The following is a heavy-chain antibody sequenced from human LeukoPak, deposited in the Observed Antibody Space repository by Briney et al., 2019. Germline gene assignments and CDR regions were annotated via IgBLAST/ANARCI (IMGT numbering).Heavy chain of an antibody. J-gene: IGHJ5*02. D-gene: IGHD3-10*01. CDR2: INHSGST. V-gene: IGHV4-34*01. CDR1: GGSFSGYY. CDR3: ARGGYYGSGSYRT. Sequence: SETLSLTCAVYGGSFSGYYWSWIRQPPGKGLEWIGEINHSGSTNYNPSLKSRVTISVDTSKNQFSLKLSSVTAADTAVYYCARGGYYGSGSYRTWGQGTLVTVSS.